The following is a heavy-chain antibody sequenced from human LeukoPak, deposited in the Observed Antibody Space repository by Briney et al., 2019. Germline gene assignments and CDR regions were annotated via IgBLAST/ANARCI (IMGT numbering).Heavy chain of an antibody. V-gene: IGHV1-69*04. D-gene: IGHD1-26*01. Sequence: VASVKVSCKASGGTFSSYTISWVRQAPGQGLEWMGRIIPILGIANYAQKFQGRVTITADKSTSTAYMELSSLRSEDTAVYYCARDLDSGSYFPTDYWGQGTLVTVSS. CDR1: GGTFSSYT. CDR3: ARDLDSGSYFPTDY. CDR2: IIPILGIA. J-gene: IGHJ4*02.